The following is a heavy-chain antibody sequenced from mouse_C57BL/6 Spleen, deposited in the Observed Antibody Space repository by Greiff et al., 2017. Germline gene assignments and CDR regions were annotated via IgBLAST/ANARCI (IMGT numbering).Heavy chain of an antibody. V-gene: IGHV5-16*01. CDR1: GFTFSDYY. J-gene: IGHJ2*01. CDR3: ARGGSSGYGLYFDY. D-gene: IGHD3-2*02. Sequence: EVKLVESEGGLVQPGSSMKLSCTASGFTFSDYYMAWVRQVPEKGLEWVANINYDGSSTYYLDSLKSRFIISRDNAKNILYLQMSSLKSEDTATYYCARGGSSGYGLYFDYWGQGTTLTVSS. CDR2: INYDGSST.